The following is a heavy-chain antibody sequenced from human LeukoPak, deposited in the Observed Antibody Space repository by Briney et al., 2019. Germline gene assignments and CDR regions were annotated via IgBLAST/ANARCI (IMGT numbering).Heavy chain of an antibody. D-gene: IGHD6-6*01. CDR1: GSTFSSYA. V-gene: IGHV3-23*01. CDR2: ISGSGGNT. CDR3: AKGSHGYSSSSADY. Sequence: QPGGSLRLSCAASGSTFSSYAMSWVRQAPGKGLEWVSVISGSGGNTYYADSVKGRFTISRDNSKNTLYLQMNSLRVDDTAVYSCAKGSHGYSSSSADYWGQGTLVTVSS. J-gene: IGHJ4*02.